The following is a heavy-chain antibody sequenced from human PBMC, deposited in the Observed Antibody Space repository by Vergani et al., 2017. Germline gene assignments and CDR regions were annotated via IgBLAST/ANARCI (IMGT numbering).Heavy chain of an antibody. CDR3: AREYSSTSGRAFDF. CDR2: VSTGPKSQ. J-gene: IGHJ3*01. Sequence: EVQLVQSGAEVKKPGESLKISCKGSGYSFTSYWIGWVRQAPGKGLEWVSFVSTGPKSQSYAESVKGRFTISRDSAKNSLYLQMDSLRAEDTAVYYCAREYSSTSGRAFDFWGQGTKVTVSS. CDR1: GYSFTSYW. V-gene: IGHV3-48*01. D-gene: IGHD2-2*01.